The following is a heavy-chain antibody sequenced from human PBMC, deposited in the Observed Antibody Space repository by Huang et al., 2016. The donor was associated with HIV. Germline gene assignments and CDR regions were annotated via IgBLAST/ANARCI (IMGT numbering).Heavy chain of an antibody. J-gene: IGHJ2*01. D-gene: IGHD3-22*01. CDR3: AKSTQYYYDSSGYYSPSYWYFDL. V-gene: IGHV3-23*01. CDR2: ISGSGGNT. Sequence: EVRLLESGGGLVQPGGSLRLSCAASGFTFSSYAMSWVRQAPGKGLEWVSAISGSGGNTYYAEAGKGRFTISRDNSKNTLYLQMNSLRAEDTAVYYCAKSTQYYYDSSGYYSPSYWYFDLWGRGTLVTVSS. CDR1: GFTFSSYA.